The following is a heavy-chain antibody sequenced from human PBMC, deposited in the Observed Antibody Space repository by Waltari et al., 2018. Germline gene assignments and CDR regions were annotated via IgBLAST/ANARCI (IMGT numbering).Heavy chain of an antibody. CDR1: EYTFTSYA. CDR3: ARAPVLRFLEWLPQYYFDY. D-gene: IGHD3-3*01. Sequence: QVQLVQSGAEVKKPGASVEGSCKASEYTFTSYAMHWVRQAPGQRLEWMGWINAGNGNTKYSQEFQGRVTITRDTSASTAYMELSSLRSEDMAVYYCARAPVLRFLEWLPQYYFDYWGQGTLVTVSS. CDR2: INAGNGNT. V-gene: IGHV1-3*03. J-gene: IGHJ4*02.